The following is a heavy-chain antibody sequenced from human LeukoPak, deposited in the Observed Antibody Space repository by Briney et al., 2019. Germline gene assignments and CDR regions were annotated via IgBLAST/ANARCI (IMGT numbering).Heavy chain of an antibody. D-gene: IGHD4-23*01. CDR1: GYTFTSYD. J-gene: IGHJ5*02. CDR3: ARDRATVANSFDP. Sequence: GASVKVSCKASGYTFTSYDINWVRQATGQGLEWMGWMNPNSGNTGYAQKFQGRVTMTRNTSISTAYMELRSLRSDDTAVYYCARDRATVANSFDPWGQGTLVTVSS. CDR2: MNPNSGNT. V-gene: IGHV1-8*01.